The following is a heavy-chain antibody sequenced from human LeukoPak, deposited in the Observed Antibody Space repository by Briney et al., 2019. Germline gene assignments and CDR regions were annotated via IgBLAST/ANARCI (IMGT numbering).Heavy chain of an antibody. V-gene: IGHV4-61*02. CDR2: IYTSGST. CDR3: ARGDYYGSGSPFFDY. Sequence: SQTLSLTCTVSGASISSGSYYWSWIRQPAGKGLEWIGRIYTSGSTNYNPSLKSRVTISVDTSKNQFSLKLSSVTAADTAVYYCARGDYYGSGSPFFDYWGQGNLVTVSS. J-gene: IGHJ4*02. D-gene: IGHD3-10*01. CDR1: GASISSGSYY.